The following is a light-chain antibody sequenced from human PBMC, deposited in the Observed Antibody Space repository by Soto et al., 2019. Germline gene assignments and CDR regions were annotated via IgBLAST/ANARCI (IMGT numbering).Light chain of an antibody. V-gene: IGLV3-21*02. CDR2: DDS. CDR1: SIGRKG. J-gene: IGLJ1*01. Sequence: SSELTQPPSVSVAPGQTARITCGGNSIGRKGVHWYQQKPGQAPVLVVYDDSDRPSGIPERFSGSKSGNTATLTITRVEAGDEADYYCQVWDSSSDHPRVFGTGTKVTVL. CDR3: QVWDSSSDHPRV.